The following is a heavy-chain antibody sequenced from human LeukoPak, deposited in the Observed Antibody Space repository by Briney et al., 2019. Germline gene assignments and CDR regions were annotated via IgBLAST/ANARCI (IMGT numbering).Heavy chain of an antibody. Sequence: SETLTLTCAVYGGTFSGYYWSWIRQPPGKWLEWIGEINHSGSTNYNPSLKSRVTISVDTCKNQFSLKLSSVTAADTAVYYCARANWNCVAFDIWGQGTMVTVSS. CDR3: ARANWNCVAFDI. CDR1: GGTFSGYY. CDR2: INHSGST. J-gene: IGHJ3*02. V-gene: IGHV4-34*01. D-gene: IGHD1-7*01.